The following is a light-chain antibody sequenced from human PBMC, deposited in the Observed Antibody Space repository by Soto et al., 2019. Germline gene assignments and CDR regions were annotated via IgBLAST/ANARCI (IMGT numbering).Light chain of an antibody. CDR3: SSYTSSNTLEV. V-gene: IGLV2-14*01. CDR2: EVS. J-gene: IGLJ1*01. Sequence: QSALIQPASVSGSPGQSITISCTGTSSDVGGSNYVSWYQHHPHRAPKLLIYEVSYRPSGVSNRFSGSKSDNTASLTISGLXAEDEADYYCSSYTSSNTLEVFGSGTKVTVL. CDR1: SSDVGGSNY.